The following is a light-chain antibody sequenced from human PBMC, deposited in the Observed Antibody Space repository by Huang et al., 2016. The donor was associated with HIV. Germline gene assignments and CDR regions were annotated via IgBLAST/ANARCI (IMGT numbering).Light chain of an antibody. V-gene: IGKV1-39*01. CDR2: SAS. CDR3: QQTFSVPLT. CDR1: QSLNNY. J-gene: IGKJ4*01. Sequence: DLQMTQSPSSLSASVGDRVTITCRASQSLNNYLNWYQQKPGKAPNLLSYSASTLQSGVPPRFSGGVSGTVFTLTISNLQPEDYATYYCQQTFSVPLTFGGGTKVEIK.